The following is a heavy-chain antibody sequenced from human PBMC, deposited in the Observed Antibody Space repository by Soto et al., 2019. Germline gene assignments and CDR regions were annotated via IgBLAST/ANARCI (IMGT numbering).Heavy chain of an antibody. Sequence: SETLSLTCTVSGGSISSYYWSWIRQPPGKGLEWIGYIYYSGSTNYNPSLKSRVTISVDTPKNQFSLKLSSVTAADTAVYYCARVPYGDYGFDYWGQGTLVPVSS. CDR3: ARVPYGDYGFDY. D-gene: IGHD4-17*01. J-gene: IGHJ4*02. CDR1: GGSISSYY. CDR2: IYYSGST. V-gene: IGHV4-59*01.